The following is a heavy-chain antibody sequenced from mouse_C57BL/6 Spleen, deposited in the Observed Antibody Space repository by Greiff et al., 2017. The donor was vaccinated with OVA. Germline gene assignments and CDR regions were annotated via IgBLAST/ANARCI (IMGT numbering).Heavy chain of an antibody. CDR2: IHPNSGST. J-gene: IGHJ2*01. V-gene: IGHV1-64*01. CDR1: GYTFTSYW. Sequence: QVQLKQPGAELVKPGASVKLSCKASGYTFTSYWMHWVKQRPGQGLEWIGMIHPNSGSTNYNEKFKSKATLTVDKSSSTAYMQLSSLTSEDSAVYYCAREGYYGSSGYWGQGTTLTVSS. D-gene: IGHD1-1*01. CDR3: AREGYYGSSGY.